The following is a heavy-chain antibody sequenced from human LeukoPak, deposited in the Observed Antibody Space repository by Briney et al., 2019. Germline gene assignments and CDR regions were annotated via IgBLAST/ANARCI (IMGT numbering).Heavy chain of an antibody. V-gene: IGHV3-23*01. CDR2: ISGSGGST. D-gene: IGHD1-26*01. CDR1: GFTFSSYA. Sequence: PGGSLRLSCAASGFTFSSYAMSWVRQAPGKGLEWVSAISGSGGSTYYADSVKGRFTISRDNSKNTLYLQMNSLRAEDTAVYYCAKGGLGIRGSYYGYWGQGTLVTVSS. J-gene: IGHJ4*02. CDR3: AKGGLGIRGSYYGY.